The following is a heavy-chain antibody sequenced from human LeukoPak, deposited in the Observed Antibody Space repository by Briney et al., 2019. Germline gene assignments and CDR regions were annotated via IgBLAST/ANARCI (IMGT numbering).Heavy chain of an antibody. V-gene: IGHV3-21*01. CDR3: ARGLLEWSVAY. D-gene: IGHD3-3*01. CDR2: ISSSSSYI. J-gene: IGHJ4*02. CDR1: GFTFSSYS. Sequence: GGSLRLSCAASGFTFSSYSMNWVRQAPGNGLEWVSSISSSSSYIYYADSVKGRFTISRDNAKNSLYLQMNSLRAEDTAVYYCARGLLEWSVAYWGQGTLVTVSS.